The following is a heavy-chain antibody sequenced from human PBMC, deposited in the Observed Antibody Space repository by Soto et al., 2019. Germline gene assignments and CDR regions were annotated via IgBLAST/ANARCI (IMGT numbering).Heavy chain of an antibody. CDR1: GFTFSSYW. Sequence: PGGFLRLSCAASGFTFSSYWMHWVRQAPGKGLVWVSRINSDGSSTSYADSVKGRFTISRDNAKNTLYLQMNSLRAEDTAVYYCARDCGGDCYSYYFDYWGQGTLVTVSS. CDR3: ARDCGGDCYSYYFDY. J-gene: IGHJ4*02. V-gene: IGHV3-74*01. CDR2: INSDGSST. D-gene: IGHD2-21*02.